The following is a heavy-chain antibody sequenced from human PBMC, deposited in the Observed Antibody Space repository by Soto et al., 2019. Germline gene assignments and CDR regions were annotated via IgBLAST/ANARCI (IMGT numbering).Heavy chain of an antibody. V-gene: IGHV3-73*01. Sequence: EVQLVESGGGLVQPGGSLRLSCAASGFTFSGSAIHWVRQASGKGLEWLGLIRSKANNYATAYGASVKGRFTISRDDSKNTAYLQMNRLKTEDTAIYYCSRQMFSPDNHWGQGTLVSVSS. CDR1: GFTFSGSA. J-gene: IGHJ5*02. CDR3: SRQMFSPDNH. CDR2: IRSKANNYAT. D-gene: IGHD3-10*02.